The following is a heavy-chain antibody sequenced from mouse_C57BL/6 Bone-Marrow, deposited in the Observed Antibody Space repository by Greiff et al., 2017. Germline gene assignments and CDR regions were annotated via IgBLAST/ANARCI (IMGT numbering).Heavy chain of an antibody. J-gene: IGHJ2*01. Sequence: VPLKQSGAELVRPGASVKLSCTASGFNIKDYYMHWVKQRPEQGLEWIGRIDPEDGDTEYAPKFQGKAIMTADPSSNTAYLQLSSLTSEYTAVYYCTTLAAQTLFDYWGQGTTLTVSS. D-gene: IGHD3-2*02. CDR1: GFNIKDYY. V-gene: IGHV14-1*01. CDR2: IDPEDGDT. CDR3: TTLAAQTLFDY.